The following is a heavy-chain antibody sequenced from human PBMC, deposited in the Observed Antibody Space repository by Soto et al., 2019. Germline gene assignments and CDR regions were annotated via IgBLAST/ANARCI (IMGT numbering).Heavy chain of an antibody. Sequence: QVQLVQSGAEVKKPGSSVKVSCKASGGTFSSYTISWVRQAPGQGLEWMGRIIPILGIANYAQKVQGRVTITADKSTSTAYMELSSMRSEDTAVYYCARVFGGSGYDEGYFDLWGRGTLVTVSS. J-gene: IGHJ2*01. CDR3: ARVFGGSGYDEGYFDL. V-gene: IGHV1-69*02. CDR2: IIPILGIA. CDR1: GGTFSSYT. D-gene: IGHD5-12*01.